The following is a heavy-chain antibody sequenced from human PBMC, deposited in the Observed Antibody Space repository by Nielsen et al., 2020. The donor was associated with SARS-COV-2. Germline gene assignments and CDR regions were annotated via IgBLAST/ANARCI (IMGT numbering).Heavy chain of an antibody. CDR3: AKDLRRITMIRGVMGGGMDV. D-gene: IGHD3-10*01. V-gene: IGHV3-21*04. J-gene: IGHJ6*02. Sequence: WIRQPPGKGLEWVSSISSSSSYIYYADSVKGRFTISRDNAKNSLYLQMNSLRAEDTAVYYCAKDLRRITMIRGVMGGGMDVWGQGTTVTVSS. CDR2: ISSSSSYI.